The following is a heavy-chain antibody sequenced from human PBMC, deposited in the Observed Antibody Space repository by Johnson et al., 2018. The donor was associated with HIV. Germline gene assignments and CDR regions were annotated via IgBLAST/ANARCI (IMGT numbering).Heavy chain of an antibody. D-gene: IGHD5-18*01. CDR2: ISYDGSNK. Sequence: QVQLVESGGGVVQPGRSLRLSCAASGFTFSSYAMHWVRQAPGKGLEWVAVISYDGSNKYYADSVKGRFTISRDNSKNTLYLQMNSLRADDTAVYYCARELRLGRYSYGSGFSAFDIWGQGTMVTVSS. CDR3: ARELRLGRYSYGSGFSAFDI. V-gene: IGHV3-30-3*01. J-gene: IGHJ3*02. CDR1: GFTFSSYA.